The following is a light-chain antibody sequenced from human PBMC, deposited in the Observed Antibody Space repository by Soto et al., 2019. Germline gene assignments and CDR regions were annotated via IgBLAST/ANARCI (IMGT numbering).Light chain of an antibody. Sequence: QSVLTQPRSVSGSPGQSVTISCTGTSSDVGAYNYVSWYQQHPGKAPKLMIYEDSKRPSGVPDRFSGSKSGNTASLTISGLQAEDEADYYCCSYAGSYTHVFGTGTKLTVL. V-gene: IGLV2-11*01. CDR3: CSYAGSYTHV. CDR2: EDS. J-gene: IGLJ1*01. CDR1: SSDVGAYNY.